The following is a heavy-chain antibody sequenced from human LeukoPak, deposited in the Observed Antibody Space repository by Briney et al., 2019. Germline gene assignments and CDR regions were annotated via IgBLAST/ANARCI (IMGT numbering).Heavy chain of an antibody. Sequence: SETLSLTCTVSGGSISSSYWSWIRQPPGKGLEWIGYIYYSGSTNYNPSLKRRVTISVDTSKNQFSLKLSSVTAADTAVYYCARHELGYCSGGSCFLSWFDPWGQGTLVTVSS. CDR3: ARHELGYCSGGSCFLSWFDP. D-gene: IGHD2-15*01. CDR2: IYYSGST. J-gene: IGHJ5*02. V-gene: IGHV4-59*01. CDR1: GGSISSSY.